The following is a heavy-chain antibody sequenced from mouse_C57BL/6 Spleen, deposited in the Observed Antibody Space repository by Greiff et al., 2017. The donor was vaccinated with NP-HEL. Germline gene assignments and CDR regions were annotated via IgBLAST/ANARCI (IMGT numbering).Heavy chain of an antibody. Sequence: EVQLQQSVAELVRPGASVKLSCTASGFNIKNTYMHWVKQRPEQGLEWIGRIDPANGNTKYAPKFQGKATITADTSSNTAYLQLSSLTSEDTAIYYCASGHYYYGSSPLYAMDYWGQGTSVTVSS. CDR3: ASGHYYYGSSPLYAMDY. D-gene: IGHD1-1*01. CDR2: IDPANGNT. J-gene: IGHJ4*01. V-gene: IGHV14-3*01. CDR1: GFNIKNTY.